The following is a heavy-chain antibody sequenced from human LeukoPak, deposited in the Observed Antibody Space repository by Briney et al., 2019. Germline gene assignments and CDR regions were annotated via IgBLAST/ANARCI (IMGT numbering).Heavy chain of an antibody. J-gene: IGHJ6*02. CDR3: ARRIGNSLHSSGWYRGYYYGMDV. D-gene: IGHD6-19*01. Sequence: SETLSLTCTVSGGSISSGGYYGSWVRQPPGKGLEWIGYIYHSGSTYYNPSLKSRVTISVGRSKNQFSLKLSSVTAADTAVYYCARRIGNSLHSSGWYRGYYYGMDVWGQGTTVTVSS. CDR2: IYHSGST. V-gene: IGHV4-30-2*01. CDR1: GGSISSGGYY.